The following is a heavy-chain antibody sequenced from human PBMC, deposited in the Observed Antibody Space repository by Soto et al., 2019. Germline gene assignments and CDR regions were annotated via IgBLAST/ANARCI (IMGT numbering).Heavy chain of an antibody. V-gene: IGHV3-23*01. D-gene: IGHD3-9*01. Sequence: EVQLLESGGDLVQPGGSLRLSCAAAGFMFSSYGMSWVRQAPGKGLQWVATIHPSGGSTHYAESVRGRFTISRDNSRDTLYLQMNSLRAEDTAVYYCAKDPSTGTPDCWGQGALVTVSS. CDR2: IHPSGGST. CDR1: GFMFSSYG. CDR3: AKDPSTGTPDC. J-gene: IGHJ4*02.